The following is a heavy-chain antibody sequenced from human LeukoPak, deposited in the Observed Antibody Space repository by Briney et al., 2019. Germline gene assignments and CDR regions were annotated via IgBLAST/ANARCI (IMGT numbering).Heavy chain of an antibody. D-gene: IGHD2-8*01. CDR2: TYYRSKWYN. V-gene: IGHV6-1*01. CDR3: ARGRMCGEWGFDY. CDR1: GDSVCNNSGA. Sequence: SQTLSLTCAISGDSVCNNSGAWSWIRQSPSRGLEWLGRTYYRSKWYNDYAVSVTSRITISPDTSKNQFSLQLKSVTPEYTAVYYCARGRMCGEWGFDYWGQGTLVTVSS. J-gene: IGHJ4*02.